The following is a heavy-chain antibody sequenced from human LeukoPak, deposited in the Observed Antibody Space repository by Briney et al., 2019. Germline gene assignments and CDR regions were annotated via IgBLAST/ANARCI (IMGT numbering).Heavy chain of an antibody. CDR1: GGSINSSSYY. J-gene: IGHJ4*02. D-gene: IGHD3-3*01. V-gene: IGHV4-39*01. CDR2: IYYSGST. CDR3: ARGNFGVVIIDY. Sequence: SETLSLTCTVSGGSINSSSYYWGWIRQPPGKGLEWIGSIYYSGSTYYNPSLKSRVTISVDTSKNQFSLKLSSVTAADTAVYYCARGNFGVVIIDYWGQGTLVTVSS.